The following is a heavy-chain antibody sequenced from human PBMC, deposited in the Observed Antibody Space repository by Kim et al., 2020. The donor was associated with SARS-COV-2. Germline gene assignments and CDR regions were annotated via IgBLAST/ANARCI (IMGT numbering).Heavy chain of an antibody. V-gene: IGHV1-46*01. Sequence: ASVKVSCKASGYTFTNYYIHWVRQAPGQGLEWMGIIYPSGGSTTYAQKFQGRVTLTRDTSTSTVYMELSSLRSEDTAVYYCARVGGIVGATTLYYFDYWGQGTLVTVSS. CDR1: GYTFTNYY. CDR3: ARVGGIVGATTLYYFDY. D-gene: IGHD1-26*01. J-gene: IGHJ4*02. CDR2: IYPSGGST.